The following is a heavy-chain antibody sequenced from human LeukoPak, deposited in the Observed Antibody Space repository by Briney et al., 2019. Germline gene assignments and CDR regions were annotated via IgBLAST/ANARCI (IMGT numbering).Heavy chain of an antibody. CDR2: INHSGST. CDR1: GGSFSGYY. D-gene: IGHD5-18*01. Sequence: SETLSLTCAVYGGSFSGYYWSWIRQPPGKGLEWIGEINHSGSTNYNPSLKSRVTISVDTSKNQFSLKLSSVTAADMAVYYCARGGDGYSYGYVDYWGQGTLVTVSS. J-gene: IGHJ4*02. V-gene: IGHV4-34*01. CDR3: ARGGDGYSYGYVDY.